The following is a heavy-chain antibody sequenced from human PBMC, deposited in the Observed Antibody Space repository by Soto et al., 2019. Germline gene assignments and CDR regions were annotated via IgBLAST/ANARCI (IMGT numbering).Heavy chain of an antibody. Sequence: ELQLVETGGGLIQTGGSLRLSCAASGFSISSNYIAWVRQPPGKGLEWVSTTFSGGNTEYAASVKGRCSISRDNYKNTLYLQMDNMRVEDTAVYYCARKPPSAIQGWAFGRDVLGQWTTVSVSS. D-gene: IGHD2-21*01. CDR2: TFSGGNT. V-gene: IGHV3-53*02. CDR1: GFSISSNY. CDR3: ARKPPSAIQGWAFGRDV. J-gene: IGHJ6*02.